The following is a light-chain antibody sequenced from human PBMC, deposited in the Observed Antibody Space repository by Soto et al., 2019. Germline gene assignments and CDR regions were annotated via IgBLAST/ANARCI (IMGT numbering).Light chain of an antibody. Sequence: EVVMTQSPDTLSVSPGERATLSCRASQSVSSSLAWYQQKPGQAPRLLIYGASTRATGVPARFSGSGAGTEFTITISSLQSEDVAVYYCQHFHNWPPLTFGQGTRVEIK. V-gene: IGKV3-15*01. CDR3: QHFHNWPPLT. CDR1: QSVSSS. CDR2: GAS. J-gene: IGKJ1*01.